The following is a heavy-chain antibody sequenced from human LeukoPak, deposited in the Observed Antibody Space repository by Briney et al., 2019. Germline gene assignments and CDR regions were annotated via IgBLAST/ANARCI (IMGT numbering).Heavy chain of an antibody. CDR3: ARDRGSGWPQYFDY. V-gene: IGHV4-31*03. CDR2: IYYSGST. J-gene: IGHJ4*02. CDR1: GGSISSGGYY. Sequence: SETLSLTCTVSGGSISSGGYYWSWIRQHPGKGLEWIGYIYYSGSTYYNPSLKSRVTISVDTSKNQFSLKLSSVTAADTAVYYCARDRGSGWPQYFDYWGQGTLVTVSS. D-gene: IGHD6-19*01.